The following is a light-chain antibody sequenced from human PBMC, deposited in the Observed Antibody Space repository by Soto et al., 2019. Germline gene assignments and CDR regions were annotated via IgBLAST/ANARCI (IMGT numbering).Light chain of an antibody. CDR3: QQRYNWLT. J-gene: IGKJ4*01. Sequence: EIVLTQSPSTLSLSPGDRATLLCRASQSVAKYLSWCTQKPGQAARRRIYDTSNRATGIPARFIGSWSGTDFTLAISIQESEDSGIYFCQQRYNWLTFGGGTKVDIK. V-gene: IGKV3-11*01. CDR1: QSVAKY. CDR2: DTS.